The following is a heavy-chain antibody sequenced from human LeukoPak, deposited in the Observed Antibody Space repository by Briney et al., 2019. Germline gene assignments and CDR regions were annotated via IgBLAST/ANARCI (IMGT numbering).Heavy chain of an antibody. CDR1: GFTFSNAW. Sequence: GGPLRLSCAASGFTFSNAWMSWVRQAPGKGLEWVGRINSKTDGGTTDYAAPVKGRFTISRDDSKNTLYLQMNSLKTEDTAVYYCTTSRYGSGSYYVYFDYWGQGTLVTVSS. D-gene: IGHD3-10*01. CDR3: TTSRYGSGSYYVYFDY. J-gene: IGHJ4*02. V-gene: IGHV3-15*01. CDR2: INSKTDGGTT.